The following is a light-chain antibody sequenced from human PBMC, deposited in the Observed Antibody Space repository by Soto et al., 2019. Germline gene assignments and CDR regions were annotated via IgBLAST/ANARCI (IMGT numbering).Light chain of an antibody. J-gene: IGKJ1*01. Sequence: DIQMTQSPSTLSASVGDRVTITCRASQTINNWLAWYQQKPGKAPKLLIYKASSLEGGVSSRFSGSASGTEFTLTISSLQPDDFATFYCQQDHDYPWTF. CDR1: QTINNW. V-gene: IGKV1-5*03. CDR2: KAS. CDR3: QQDHDYPWT.